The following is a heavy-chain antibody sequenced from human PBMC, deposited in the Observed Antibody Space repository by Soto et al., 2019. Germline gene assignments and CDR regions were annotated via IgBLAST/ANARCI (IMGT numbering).Heavy chain of an antibody. Sequence: ASVKVSCKASGYTFTSYGISWVRQAPGQGLEWMGWISAYNGNTNYAQKLQGRVTMTTDTSTSTAYRELRSLRSDDTAVYYCAREFPSRANIVSLCRDCYHGKVVWCQESRFSVSS. CDR3: AREFPSRANIVSLCRDCYHGKVV. V-gene: IGHV1-18*04. J-gene: IGHJ6*02. CDR2: ISAYNGNT. CDR1: GYTFTSYG. D-gene: IGHD5-12*01.